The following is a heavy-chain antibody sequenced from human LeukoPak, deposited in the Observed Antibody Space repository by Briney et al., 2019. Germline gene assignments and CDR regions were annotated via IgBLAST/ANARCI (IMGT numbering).Heavy chain of an antibody. J-gene: IGHJ4*02. CDR1: GASISSHY. V-gene: IGHV4-59*08. CDR3: ARTSWLQSSFYFEY. Sequence: SETLSLTCTVSGASISSHYWSWIRQPPGKGLDWVGDIYFSGSTNYNPSLKSRVTISVDTSKNQFSLKLSSVTAADTAVYYCARTSWLQSSFYFEYWGQGALVTVSS. CDR2: IYFSGST. D-gene: IGHD5-24*01.